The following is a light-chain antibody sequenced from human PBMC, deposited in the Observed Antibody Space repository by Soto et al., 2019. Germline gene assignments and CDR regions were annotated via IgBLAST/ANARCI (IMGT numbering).Light chain of an antibody. J-gene: IGKJ1*01. CDR2: QAS. CDR1: RSLQTW. Sequence: IQMTQSPSTLSASVGGRVTITCRASRSLQTWLAWYQQKPGKVPKLLIYQASSLQNGVPARFIGSGSGTEFTLTISSLQPDDVATYYCQQYTCLWTFGPGTKVDIK. CDR3: QQYTCLWT. V-gene: IGKV1-5*03.